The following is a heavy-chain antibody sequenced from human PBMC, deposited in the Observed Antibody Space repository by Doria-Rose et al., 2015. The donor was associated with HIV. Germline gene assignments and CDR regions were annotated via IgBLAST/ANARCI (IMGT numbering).Heavy chain of an antibody. Sequence: AASVSSRGYYWNWLRQVPGKGLESLGYTYYTGTSDYSPSLKSRLNMAVDTSKNQFSLKLSFVTVADTAVYYCARMGSYRELDYWGQGALVIVSA. CDR2: TYYTGTS. V-gene: IGHV4-31*02. CDR1: AASVSSRGYY. J-gene: IGHJ4*02. D-gene: IGHD3-3*01. CDR3: ARMGSYRELDY.